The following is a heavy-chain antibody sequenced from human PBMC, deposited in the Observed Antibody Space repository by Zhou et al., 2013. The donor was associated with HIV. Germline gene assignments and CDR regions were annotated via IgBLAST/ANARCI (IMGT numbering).Heavy chain of an antibody. J-gene: IGHJ5*02. V-gene: IGHV1-45*02. CDR3: ASHCMRLRITMVRGXAPPLLTS. CDR2: ITPFNGKT. CDR1: GYTFTNYA. Sequence: QVQLVQSGAEVKKPGASVKVSCKASGYTFTNYAMHWVRQAPGQALEWMGWITPFNGKTNYAQKFQDRVTMTRDRSMTTAYMELSSLRSEDTAMYYCASHCMRLRITMVRGXAPPLLTSWGQGTLVTVSS. D-gene: IGHD3-10*01.